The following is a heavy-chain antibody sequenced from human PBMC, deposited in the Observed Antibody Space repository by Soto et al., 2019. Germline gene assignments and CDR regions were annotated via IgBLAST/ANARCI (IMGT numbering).Heavy chain of an antibody. CDR3: ARSYYVVPAAIYESYYYYGMDV. CDR2: IYTSGST. J-gene: IGHJ6*02. CDR1: GGSISSYY. D-gene: IGHD2-2*02. Sequence: SETLSLTCTVSGGSISSYYWSWIRQPAGKGLEWIGRIYTSGSTNYNPSLKSRVTMSVHTSKNQFSLKLSSVTAADTAVYYCARSYYVVPAAIYESYYYYGMDVWGQGTTVTVSS. V-gene: IGHV4-4*07.